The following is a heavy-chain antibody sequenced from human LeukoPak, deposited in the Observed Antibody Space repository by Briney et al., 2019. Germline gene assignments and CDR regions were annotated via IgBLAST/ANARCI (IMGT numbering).Heavy chain of an antibody. CDR2: IRQDGNEK. Sequence: PGGSLRLSCAASGFPFSGYWMHWVRQAPGKGLEWVANIRQDGNEKYYVDSVKGRFTISRDNAKNSLYLQMNSLRAEDTAVYYCVRAMDDWGQGTTVTVSS. V-gene: IGHV3-7*04. CDR3: VRAMDD. J-gene: IGHJ6*02. CDR1: GFPFSGYW.